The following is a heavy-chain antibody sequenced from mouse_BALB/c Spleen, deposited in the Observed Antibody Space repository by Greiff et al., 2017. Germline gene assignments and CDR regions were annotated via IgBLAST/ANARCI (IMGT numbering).Heavy chain of an antibody. J-gene: IGHJ2*01. CDR2: INSNGGST. V-gene: IGHV5-6-2*01. CDR3: ARHYDDYFDY. D-gene: IGHD2-12*01. Sequence: EVMLVESGGGLVQPGGSRKLSCAASGFTFSSYYMSWVRQTPEKRLELVAAINSNGGSTYYPDTVKGRFTISRDNAKNTLYLQMSSLKSEDTALYYCARHYDDYFDYWGQGTTLTVSS. CDR1: GFTFSSYY.